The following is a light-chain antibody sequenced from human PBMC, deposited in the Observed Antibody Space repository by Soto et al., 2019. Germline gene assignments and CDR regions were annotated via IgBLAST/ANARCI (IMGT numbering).Light chain of an antibody. Sequence: IQLTQSPSSLSASVGERVTITCRASQSISSDLAWYQQTPGQAPKLLIYDASSMDTGVPSRFSVSGSGTDFTLTISSLHHDDVATYYCQQFNNYPLTFGGGTKVEIK. CDR2: DAS. V-gene: IGKV1D-13*01. J-gene: IGKJ4*01. CDR1: QSISSD. CDR3: QQFNNYPLT.